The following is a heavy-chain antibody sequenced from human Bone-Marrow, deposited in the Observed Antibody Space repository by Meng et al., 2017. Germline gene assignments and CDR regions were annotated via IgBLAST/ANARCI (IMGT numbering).Heavy chain of an antibody. Sequence: GESLKISCLASGFTFETYELNWVRPAPGKGLEWVAYISNSGRTIYYTCSVKCRFTISRDNARNSLYLQMNNLRAEDTAVYSCARDRTQPRHLETNDGFDFWGQGTMVTVSS. CDR1: GFTFETYE. CDR3: ARDRTQPRHLETNDGFDF. CDR2: ISNSGRTI. J-gene: IGHJ3*01. V-gene: IGHV3-48*03. D-gene: IGHD1-1*01.